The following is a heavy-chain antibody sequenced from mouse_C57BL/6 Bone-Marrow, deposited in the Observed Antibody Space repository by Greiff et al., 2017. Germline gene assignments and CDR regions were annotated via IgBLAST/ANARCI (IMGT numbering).Heavy chain of an antibody. J-gene: IGHJ3*01. CDR2: IDPEDGDT. Sequence: EVKLVESGAELVRPGASVKLSCTASGFNIKDYYMHWVKQRPEQGLEWIGRIDPEDGDTEYAPKFPGKATMTADTSSNTAYLQLSSLTSEDTAVYYCTTWGGYDQDWFAYWGQGTLVTVSA. V-gene: IGHV14-1*01. D-gene: IGHD2-2*01. CDR3: TTWGGYDQDWFAY. CDR1: GFNIKDYY.